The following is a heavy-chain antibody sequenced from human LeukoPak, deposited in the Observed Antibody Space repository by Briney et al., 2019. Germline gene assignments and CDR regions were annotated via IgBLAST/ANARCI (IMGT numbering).Heavy chain of an antibody. Sequence: SETLSLTCVVYGGSFSGYYWSWIRQPPGKGLEWIGEINHSGSTNYNPSLKSRVTISVDTSKNQFSLKLSSVTAADTAVYYCARRRRWFDPWGQGTLVTVSS. CDR3: ARRRRWFDP. CDR2: INHSGST. J-gene: IGHJ5*02. V-gene: IGHV4-34*01. CDR1: GGSFSGYY.